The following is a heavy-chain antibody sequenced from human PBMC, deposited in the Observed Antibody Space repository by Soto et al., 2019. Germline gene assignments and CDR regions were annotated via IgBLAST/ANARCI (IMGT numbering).Heavy chain of an antibody. Sequence: QVQLVESGGGVVQPGRSLRLSCAASGFTFSSYGMHWVRQAPGKGLEWVAVISYDGSNKYYADSVKGRFTISRDNSKNTLYLQMNSLRDEDTAVYYCAKDRDSFYYWGQGTLVTVSS. CDR1: GFTFSSYG. V-gene: IGHV3-30*18. CDR2: ISYDGSNK. D-gene: IGHD3-10*01. CDR3: AKDRDSFYY. J-gene: IGHJ4*02.